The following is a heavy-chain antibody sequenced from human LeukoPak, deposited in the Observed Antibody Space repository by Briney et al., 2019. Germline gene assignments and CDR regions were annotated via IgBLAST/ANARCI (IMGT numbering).Heavy chain of an antibody. CDR3: ARQFATASADTRGYFDF. J-gene: IGHJ4*02. D-gene: IGHD2-2*01. CDR2: GFYGGSA. Sequence: PSETLSLACTVSGASISSSNDYWGWIRQPPGKSLEWIGSGFYGGSAHYNPSLKSRATISVDTSKNQFSLKLSSVTAADAAMYYCARQFATASADTRGYFDFWGQGTVVTVSS. CDR1: GASISSSNDY. V-gene: IGHV4-39*01.